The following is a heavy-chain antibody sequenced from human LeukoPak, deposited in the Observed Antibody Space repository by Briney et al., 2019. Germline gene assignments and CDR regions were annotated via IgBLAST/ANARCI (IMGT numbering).Heavy chain of an antibody. D-gene: IGHD4-17*01. CDR3: ARDGGYGEGGDAFDI. J-gene: IGHJ3*02. Sequence: GGSLRLSCAASGFAFSSHPMSWVRQAPGKGLEWVSAISDDGRGTYYADSVKGRFTISRDISKNTLYLQMNSLRAEDTAVYYCARDGGYGEGGDAFDIWGQGTMVTVSS. V-gene: IGHV3-23*01. CDR2: ISDDGRGT. CDR1: GFAFSSHP.